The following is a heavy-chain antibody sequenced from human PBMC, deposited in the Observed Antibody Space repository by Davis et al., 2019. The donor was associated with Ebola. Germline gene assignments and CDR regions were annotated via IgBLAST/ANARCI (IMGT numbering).Heavy chain of an antibody. CDR2: TYYKSKWYN. V-gene: IGHV6-1*01. CDR1: GDSVSSAG. J-gene: IGHJ6*02. CDR3: ARGWFRSGMDV. D-gene: IGHD6-19*01. Sequence: HSQTLSLTCAISGDSVSSAGWNWIMQSPSIGLYLLGRTYYKSKWYNDYAVSVKSRITINPDTSKNQFSLQLNSVTPEDPAIYYCARGWFRSGMDVWGQGTTITVSS.